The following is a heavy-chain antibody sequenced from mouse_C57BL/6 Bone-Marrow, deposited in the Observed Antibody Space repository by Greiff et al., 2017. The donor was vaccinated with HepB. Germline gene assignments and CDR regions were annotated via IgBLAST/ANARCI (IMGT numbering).Heavy chain of an antibody. V-gene: IGHV1-81*01. Sequence: VQLQQSGAELARPGASVKLSCKASGYTFTSYGISWVKQRTGQGLEWIGEIYPRSGNTYYNEKFKGKATLTADKSSSTAYMELRSLTSEDAAVYFCAEGARGVYDMDYWGQGTSVTVSS. CDR1: GYTFTSYG. CDR3: AEGARGVYDMDY. J-gene: IGHJ4*01. CDR2: IYPRSGNT.